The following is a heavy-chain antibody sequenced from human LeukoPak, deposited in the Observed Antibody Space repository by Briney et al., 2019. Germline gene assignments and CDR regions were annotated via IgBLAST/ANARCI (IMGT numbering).Heavy chain of an antibody. CDR3: ARSPRGGYFDLGMDV. D-gene: IGHD3-9*01. CDR2: IYPGDSDT. Sequence: ESLQISCKGSGYSFTSYWIGWVRQMPGKGLEWMGIIYPGDSDTRYSPSFQGQVTISADKSISTAYLQWSSLKASDTAMYYCARSPRGGYFDLGMDVWGQGTTVTVSS. V-gene: IGHV5-51*01. CDR1: GYSFTSYW. J-gene: IGHJ6*02.